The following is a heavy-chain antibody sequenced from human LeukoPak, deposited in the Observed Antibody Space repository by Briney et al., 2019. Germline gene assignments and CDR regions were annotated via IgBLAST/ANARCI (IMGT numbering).Heavy chain of an antibody. CDR3: ARDRGSGYSDY. CDR1: GGSISSGSYY. J-gene: IGHJ4*02. CDR2: IYYTGST. Sequence: SETLSLTCTVSGGSISSGSYYWSWIRQHPGKGLEWIGFIYYTGSTYYNPSLKSRVTISVDTSKNQFSLKLSSVTAADTAVHYCARDRGSGYSDYWGQGTLATVSS. V-gene: IGHV4-31*03. D-gene: IGHD3-3*01.